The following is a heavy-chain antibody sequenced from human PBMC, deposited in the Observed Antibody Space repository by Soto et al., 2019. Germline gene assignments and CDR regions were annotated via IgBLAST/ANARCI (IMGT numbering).Heavy chain of an antibody. CDR1: GYTFTSYD. J-gene: IGHJ4*02. CDR3: VQQAHGLDGVAFDY. V-gene: IGHV1-8*01. CDR2: MNPNSGNT. Sequence: ASVKVSCKASGYTFTSYDINWVRQATGQGLEWMGWMNPNSGNTGYAQKFQGRVTISRDNSKNTLFLQMGSLRPEDTAIYHCVQQAHGLDGVAFDYWGQGTQVTVSS. D-gene: IGHD2-15*01.